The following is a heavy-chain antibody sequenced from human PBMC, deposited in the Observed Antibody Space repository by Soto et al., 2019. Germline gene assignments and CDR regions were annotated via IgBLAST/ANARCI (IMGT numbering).Heavy chain of an antibody. V-gene: IGHV4-34*01. CDR1: GGSFSGYY. Sequence: SETLSLTCAVYGGSFSGYYWSWIRQPPGKGLEWIGEINHSGSTNYNPSLKSRVTISVDASKNQFSLKLSSMTAADTAVYYCARGSQYQLLPYYYYYYGMDVWGQGTTVTVSS. J-gene: IGHJ6*02. D-gene: IGHD2-2*01. CDR3: ARGSQYQLLPYYYYYYGMDV. CDR2: INHSGST.